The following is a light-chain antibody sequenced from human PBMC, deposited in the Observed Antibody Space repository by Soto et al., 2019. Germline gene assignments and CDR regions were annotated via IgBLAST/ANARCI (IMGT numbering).Light chain of an antibody. CDR1: SSSIGAGYE. Sequence: QSVLTQQPSVSGAPVQRVTISCSGTSSSIGAGYEVHWYHQLPGTAPKLVVSGNGNRPSGVPDRLSASKSGTSASLAITGLQAEDEGHYYCQSYDKRLTAYVFGTGTKVTVL. CDR3: QSYDKRLTAYV. V-gene: IGLV1-40*01. CDR2: GNG. J-gene: IGLJ1*01.